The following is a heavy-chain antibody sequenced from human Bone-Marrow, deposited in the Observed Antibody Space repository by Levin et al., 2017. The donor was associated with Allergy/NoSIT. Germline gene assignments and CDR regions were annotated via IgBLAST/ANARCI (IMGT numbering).Heavy chain of an antibody. Sequence: GGSLRLSCIVSGFTFSDYSIYWVRQAPGKGLEWISSISSDSSDLYYADSVRGRFTISRDNSKNTLYLQMNSLRVEDTAVYYCARDLDTSELFDSWGQGTLVTVAS. CDR2: ISSDSSDL. CDR1: GFTFSDYS. J-gene: IGHJ4*02. V-gene: IGHV3-21*01. CDR3: ARDLDTSELFDS. D-gene: IGHD3-22*01.